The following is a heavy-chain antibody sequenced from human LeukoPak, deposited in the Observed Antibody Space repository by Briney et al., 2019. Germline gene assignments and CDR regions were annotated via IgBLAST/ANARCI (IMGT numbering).Heavy chain of an antibody. D-gene: IGHD3-9*01. J-gene: IGHJ6*03. CDR2: IYYSGST. Sequence: SETLSLTCTVSGGSISSRSYYWGWIRQPPGKGLEWIGIIYYSGSTYSNPSLRSRVTISVDTSKNQFSLKLSSVTAADTAVYYCARGAYYDILTGYYSQEYYYYMDVWGKGTTVTFSS. CDR1: GGSISSRSYY. V-gene: IGHV4-39*01. CDR3: ARGAYYDILTGYYSQEYYYYMDV.